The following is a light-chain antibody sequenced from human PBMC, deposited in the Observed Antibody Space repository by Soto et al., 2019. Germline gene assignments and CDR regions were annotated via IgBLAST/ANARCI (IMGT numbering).Light chain of an antibody. V-gene: IGLV1-44*01. Sequence: QSVLTQPPSASGTPGQRVTISCSGSSSNIGINTVNWYQQLPGTAPKLLIYSSNQRHSGVPDRFSGSKSGTSASLAISGLKSEDEADYYCAAWDDSLNGPVFGTGTKLTVL. CDR2: SSN. J-gene: IGLJ1*01. CDR1: SSNIGINT. CDR3: AAWDDSLNGPV.